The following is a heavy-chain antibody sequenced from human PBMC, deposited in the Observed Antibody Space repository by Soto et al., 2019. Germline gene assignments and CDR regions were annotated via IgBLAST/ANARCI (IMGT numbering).Heavy chain of an antibody. CDR3: ARVRGSGTSYYYYMAG. D-gene: IGHD3-10*01. J-gene: IGHJ6*03. CDR2: INPNSGGT. V-gene: IGHV1-2*04. Sequence: GASVKVSCKASGYTFTGYYMHWVRQAPGQGLEWMGWINPNSGGTNYAQKFQGWVTMTRDTSISTAYMELSRLRSDDTAVYYCARVRGSGTSYYYYMAGRAKGTTVTGSS. CDR1: GYTFTGYY.